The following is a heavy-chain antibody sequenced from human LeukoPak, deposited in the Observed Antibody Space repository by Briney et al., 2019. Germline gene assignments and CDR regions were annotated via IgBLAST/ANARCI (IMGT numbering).Heavy chain of an antibody. V-gene: IGHV4-59*01. CDR1: GGSISSYY. CDR2: IYYSGSA. J-gene: IGHJ2*01. Sequence: SETLSLTCTVSGGSISSYYWSWIRQPPGKGLEWIGYIYYSGSANYNPSLKSRVTISVDTSKNQFSLKLSSVTAADTAVYYCARVRRPNYWYFDLWGRGTLVTVSS. CDR3: ARVRRPNYWYFDL. D-gene: IGHD1-14*01.